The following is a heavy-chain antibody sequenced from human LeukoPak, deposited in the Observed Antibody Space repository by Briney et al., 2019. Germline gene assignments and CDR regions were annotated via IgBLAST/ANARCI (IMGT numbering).Heavy chain of an antibody. J-gene: IGHJ4*02. CDR1: GFTFSTYA. D-gene: IGHD6-13*01. CDR3: AKALEQETVIALDS. CDR2: ISGSGGST. Sequence: PGGSLRLSCAASGFTFSTYAMSWVRQAPGKGQEWVSAISGSGGSTYYADSVKGRFTISRDNSKNTLYLQMNSLRAEDTSIYFCAKALEQETVIALDSWGQGTLVTVSS. V-gene: IGHV3-23*01.